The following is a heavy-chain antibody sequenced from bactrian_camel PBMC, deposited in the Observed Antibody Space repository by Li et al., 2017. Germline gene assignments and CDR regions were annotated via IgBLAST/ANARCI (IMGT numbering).Heavy chain of an antibody. CDR1: GYSRGSNC. CDR2: IRRSGGET. V-gene: IGHV3S59*01. Sequence: DVQLVESGGGSVQAGGSLRLSCVVSGYSRGSNCVGWYRLPPGRAPAEREGNAAIRRSGGETWYAGSVKGRFTISKDKANNILFLQMDSLDSESTAMYYCAADRRDFLCTIRTDFTYWGQGTQVTVS. CDR3: AADRRDFLCTIRTDFTY. D-gene: IGHD2*01. J-gene: IGHJ6*01.